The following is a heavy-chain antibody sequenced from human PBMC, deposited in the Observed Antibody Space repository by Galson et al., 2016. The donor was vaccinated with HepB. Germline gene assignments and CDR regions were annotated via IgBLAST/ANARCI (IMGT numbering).Heavy chain of an antibody. CDR1: GFSFSNNV. CDR2: VFYDGGKK. D-gene: IGHD2-15*01. J-gene: IGHJ3*01. Sequence: SLRLSCAASGFSFSNNVMHWVRQAPGKGLEWVAIVFYDGGKKYYADSVKGRFTISRDNFENAVYLEMNNLRAEDMGVYYCARGGGRPTGDAFDVWGLGKMVTVSS. V-gene: IGHV3-33*01. CDR3: ARGGGRPTGDAFDV.